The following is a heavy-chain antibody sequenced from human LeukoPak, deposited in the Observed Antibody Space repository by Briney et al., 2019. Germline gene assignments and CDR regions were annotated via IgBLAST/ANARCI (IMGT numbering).Heavy chain of an antibody. J-gene: IGHJ4*02. CDR2: MSGSSGST. CDR3: AKVRVGTSDCFDY. CDR1: GFTFSSYA. V-gene: IGHV3-23*01. D-gene: IGHD5-12*01. Sequence: GGSLRLSCAASGFTFSSYAMSWVRQAPGKGLEWVSAMSGSSGSTYYADSVKGRFTISRDNSKNTLYPQMNSLRAEDSALYYCAKVRVGTSDCFDYWGQGTLVTVSS.